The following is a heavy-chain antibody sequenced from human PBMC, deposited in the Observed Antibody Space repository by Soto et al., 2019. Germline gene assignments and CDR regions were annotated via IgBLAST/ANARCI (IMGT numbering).Heavy chain of an antibody. V-gene: IGHV4-38-2*02. D-gene: IGHD1-20*01. CDR3: ARDHLITGTTWFGP. J-gene: IGHJ5*02. Sequence: SETLSLTCAVSGYSISSGYYWGWIRQPPGKGLEWIGSIYHSGSTYYNPSLKSRVTISVDTSKNQFSLKLSSVTAADTAVYYRARDHLITGTTWFGPWGQGTLVTVSS. CDR1: GYSISSGYY. CDR2: IYHSGST.